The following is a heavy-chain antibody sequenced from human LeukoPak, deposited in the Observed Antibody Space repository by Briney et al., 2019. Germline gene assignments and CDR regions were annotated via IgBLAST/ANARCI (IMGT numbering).Heavy chain of an antibody. D-gene: IGHD3-9*01. J-gene: IGHJ5*02. Sequence: ASVKVSCKASGYTFTGYYMHWVRQAPGQGLEWMGWINPNSGGTNYAQKFQGRVTMTRDTSISTAYMELSRLRSDDTAVYYCAVVLRYFDWSESWFDPWGQGTLVTVSS. CDR3: AVVLRYFDWSESWFDP. CDR2: INPNSGGT. V-gene: IGHV1-2*02. CDR1: GYTFTGYY.